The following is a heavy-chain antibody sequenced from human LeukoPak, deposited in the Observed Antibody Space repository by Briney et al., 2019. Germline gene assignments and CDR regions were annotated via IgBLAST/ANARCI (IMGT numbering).Heavy chain of an antibody. CDR2: INPNSGGT. J-gene: IGHJ4*02. V-gene: IGHV1-2*06. CDR3: ARDYYGSGSYLY. CDR1: GYTFTDYY. Sequence: AASVKVSCKASGYTFTDYYMHWVRQAPGQGLEWMGRINPNSGGTNYAQKFQGRVTMTRDTSISTAYMELSRLRSDDTAVYYCARDYYGSGSYLYWGQGTLVTVSS. D-gene: IGHD3-10*01.